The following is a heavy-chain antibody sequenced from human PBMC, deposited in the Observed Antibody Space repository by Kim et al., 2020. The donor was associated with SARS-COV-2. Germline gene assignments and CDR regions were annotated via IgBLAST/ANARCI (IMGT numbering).Heavy chain of an antibody. CDR2: IYYSGST. CDR3: ASVRKGSFDY. J-gene: IGHJ4*02. Sequence: SETLSLTCTVSGGSISSYYWSWIRQPPGKGLEWIGYIYYSGSTNYNPSLKSRVTISVDTSKNQFSLKLSSVTAADTAVYYCASVRKGSFDYWGQGTLVTVSS. CDR1: GGSISSYY. V-gene: IGHV4-59*12. D-gene: IGHD3-10*01.